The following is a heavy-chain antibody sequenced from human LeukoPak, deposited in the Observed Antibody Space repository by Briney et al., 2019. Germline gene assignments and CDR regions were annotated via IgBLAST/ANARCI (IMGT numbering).Heavy chain of an antibody. CDR1: GFTFSSYA. Sequence: QSGGSLRLSCAASGFTFSSYAMHWVRQAPGKGLEYVSAISSNGGSTYYANSVKGRFTISRDNSKNTLYLQMGSLRAEDMAVYYCARDGRDSPAFDYWGQGTLVTVSS. V-gene: IGHV3-64*01. J-gene: IGHJ4*02. CDR2: ISSNGGST. CDR3: ARDGRDSPAFDY. D-gene: IGHD1-1*01.